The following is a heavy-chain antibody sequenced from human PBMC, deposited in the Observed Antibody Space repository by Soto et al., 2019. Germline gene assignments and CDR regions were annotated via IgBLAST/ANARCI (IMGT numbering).Heavy chain of an antibody. D-gene: IGHD3-3*01. CDR1: GGSISSGDYY. CDR2: IYYSGST. Sequence: PSETLSLTCTVSGGSISSGDYYWSWIRQPPGKGLEWIGYIYYSGSTYYNPSLKSRVTISVDTSKNQFPLKLSSVTAADTAVYYCARTSPVVRFCEWSDYGMDVWGQGTTVTVSS. V-gene: IGHV4-30-4*01. CDR3: ARTSPVVRFCEWSDYGMDV. J-gene: IGHJ6*02.